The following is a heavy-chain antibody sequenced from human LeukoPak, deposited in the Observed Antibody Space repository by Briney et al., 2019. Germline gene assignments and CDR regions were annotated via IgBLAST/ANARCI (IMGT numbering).Heavy chain of an antibody. CDR2: INPKNGDT. CDR3: AKGSSWSKGWFDP. Sequence: ASVRVSCKASGYTFTGYYMHWVRQAPGQGLEWMGWINPKNGDTEYAQKFQGRVTMTSDTSISTAYLDLTSLMSEDTAMYYCAKGSSWSKGWFDPWGQGALVTVSS. CDR1: GYTFTGYY. D-gene: IGHD6-13*01. J-gene: IGHJ5*02. V-gene: IGHV1-2*02.